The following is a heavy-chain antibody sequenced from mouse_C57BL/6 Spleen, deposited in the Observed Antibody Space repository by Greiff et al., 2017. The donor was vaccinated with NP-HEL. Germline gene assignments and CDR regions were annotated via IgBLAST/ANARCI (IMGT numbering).Heavy chain of an antibody. J-gene: IGHJ3*01. Sequence: EVQGVESGGDLVKPGGSLKLSCAASGFTFSSYGMSWVRQTPDKRLEWVATISSGGSYTYYPDSVKGRFTISRDNAKNTLYLQMSSLKSEDTAMYYCARHDYDYDMAWFAYWGQGTLVTVSA. CDR1: GFTFSSYG. CDR2: ISSGGSYT. V-gene: IGHV5-6*01. D-gene: IGHD2-4*01. CDR3: ARHDYDYDMAWFAY.